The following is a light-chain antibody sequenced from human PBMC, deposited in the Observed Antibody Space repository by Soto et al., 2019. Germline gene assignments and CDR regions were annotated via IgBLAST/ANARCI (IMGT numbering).Light chain of an antibody. CDR2: GAS. CDR3: QQYNSWPYT. CDR1: QSVSGN. V-gene: IGKV3-15*01. Sequence: EIVMTQSPATLSVSPGETATLPCRASQSVSGNLAWYRQRPAQAPRLLIYGASARASGIPARLSGSGSGTDFTLTSSSLQSDDSRIYFCQQYNSWPYTFGQGTKLEIK. J-gene: IGKJ2*01.